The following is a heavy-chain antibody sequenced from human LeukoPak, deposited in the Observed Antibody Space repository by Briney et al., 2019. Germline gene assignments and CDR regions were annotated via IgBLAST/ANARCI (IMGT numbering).Heavy chain of an antibody. Sequence: SETLSLTCSVYGGSFSGYLWSWIRQAPGKGLEWIGEINQSGTTKYNPSLETRLTISVDRPKNRFSLNLSSVTAADTAVYYCARGFLASNYNWFAPWGQGTLVTVSS. J-gene: IGHJ5*02. D-gene: IGHD1-1*01. CDR1: GGSFSGYL. V-gene: IGHV4-34*01. CDR2: INQSGTT. CDR3: ARGFLASNYNWFAP.